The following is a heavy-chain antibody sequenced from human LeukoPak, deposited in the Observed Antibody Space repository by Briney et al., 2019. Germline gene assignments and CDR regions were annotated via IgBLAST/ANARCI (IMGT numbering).Heavy chain of an antibody. CDR2: ISGSGSST. CDR1: GFTFSSYA. Sequence: GGSLRLSCAASGFTFSSYAMSWVRQTPGKGLEWVSAISGSGSSTYYADSVKGRFTISRDNSKNTLFLQMNSLRAEDTAPYYWAKTGGDFFYFGPDGWGQ. CDR3: AKTGGDFFYFGPDG. J-gene: IGHJ6*02. V-gene: IGHV3-23*01. D-gene: IGHD2/OR15-2a*01.